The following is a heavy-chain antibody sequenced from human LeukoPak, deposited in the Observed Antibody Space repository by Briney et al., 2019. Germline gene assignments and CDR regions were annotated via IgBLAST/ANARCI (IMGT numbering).Heavy chain of an antibody. Sequence: GGSLRLSCAASGFTFSDYAMSWVRQAPGKGLEWVSAISGSGDSTYYADSVKGRFTISRDSSMETLYLQMNSLRAEGTATYFCAKRLSFGVAIGDFDYWGQGPLVPVSS. J-gene: IGHJ4*02. D-gene: IGHD3-3*01. CDR1: GFTFSDYA. CDR2: ISGSGDST. V-gene: IGHV3-23*01. CDR3: AKRLSFGVAIGDFDY.